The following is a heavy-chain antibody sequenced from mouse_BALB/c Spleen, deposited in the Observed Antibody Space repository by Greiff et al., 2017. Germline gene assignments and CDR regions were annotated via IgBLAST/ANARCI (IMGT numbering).Heavy chain of an antibody. V-gene: IGHV14-1*02. J-gene: IGHJ3*01. D-gene: IGHD4-1*01. CDR3: ARAVLGRFAY. Sequence: EVKLQESGAELVRPGALVKLSCKASGFNIKDYYMHWVKQRPEQGLEWIGWIDPENGNTIYDPKFQGKASITADTSSNTADLQLSSLTSEDTAVYYCARAVLGRFAYWGQGTLVTVSA. CDR1: GFNIKDYY. CDR2: IDPENGNT.